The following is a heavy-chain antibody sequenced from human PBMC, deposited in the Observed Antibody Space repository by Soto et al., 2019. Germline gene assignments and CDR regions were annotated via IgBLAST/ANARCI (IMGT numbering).Heavy chain of an antibody. V-gene: IGHV3-30-3*01. CDR1: AFTFSDFA. D-gene: IGHD2-15*01. CDR3: ARTRMLADYYGMDV. J-gene: IGHJ6*02. CDR2: MSYDGGKI. Sequence: QVQLVESGGGVVQPGGSLRLTCAASAFTFSDFAMHWVRQAPGTGREWVAAMSYDGGKIYYADSVKGLFTISRDNSKNTLYLQMNSLRAEDTAVYYCARTRMLADYYGMDVWGLGTTVTVSS.